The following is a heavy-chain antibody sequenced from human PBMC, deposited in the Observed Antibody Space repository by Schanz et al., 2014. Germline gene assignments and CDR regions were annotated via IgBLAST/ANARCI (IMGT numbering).Heavy chain of an antibody. CDR1: GGTFSTYP. CDR3: VRVPSRDVSFDL. D-gene: IGHD3-16*01. J-gene: IGHJ2*01. Sequence: QVHLVQSGAEVKKPGSSMKVSCKASGGTFSTYPINWLRQAPGQGLEWMGRIIPIHGIVNYAQRFQDRVRITADKSTSTAYMELRSLRSDDTAHYYCVRVPSRDVSFDLWGRGTLVTVSS. CDR2: IIPIHGIV. V-gene: IGHV1-69*02.